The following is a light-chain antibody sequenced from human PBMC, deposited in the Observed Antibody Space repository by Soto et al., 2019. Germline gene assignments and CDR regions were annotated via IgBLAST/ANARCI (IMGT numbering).Light chain of an antibody. V-gene: IGLV2-14*02. CDR3: SSYTTSSAVV. Sequence: QSVLTQPASVSGSPGQSITISCTGTSSDVGSYNLVSWYLQHPGKAPKLMIYDVNDRPSGVSNRFSGSKSGNTASLTISGLQAEDEADYYCSSYTTSSAVVFGGGTKLTVL. CDR1: SSDVGSYNL. CDR2: DVN. J-gene: IGLJ2*01.